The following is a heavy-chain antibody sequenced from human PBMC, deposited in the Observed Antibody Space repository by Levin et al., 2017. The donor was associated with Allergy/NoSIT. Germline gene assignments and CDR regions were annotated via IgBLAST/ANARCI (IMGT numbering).Heavy chain of an antibody. V-gene: IGHV3-48*03. CDR2: ISSSGSTI. J-gene: IGHJ4*02. Sequence: GGSLRLSCAASGFTFSSYEMNWVRQAPGKGLEWVSYISSSGSTIYYADSVKGRFTISRDNAKNSLYLQMNSLRAEDTAVYYCARGRNGGGDFDYWGQGTLVTVSS. CDR3: ARGRNGGGDFDY. CDR1: GFTFSSYE. D-gene: IGHD2-8*01.